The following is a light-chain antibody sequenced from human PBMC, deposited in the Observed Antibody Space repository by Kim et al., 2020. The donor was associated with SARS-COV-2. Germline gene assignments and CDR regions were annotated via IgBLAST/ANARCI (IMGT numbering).Light chain of an antibody. CDR3: QAWDSNTAV. Sequence: SYELTQPPSVSVSPGQTATITCSGDKLEDRYVCWFQQKPGQSPLLFISQDTKRPSGIPERFSGSNSGNTATLTISGTQATDEADYFCQAWDSNTAVFGGGTQLTVL. CDR2: QDT. J-gene: IGLJ2*01. V-gene: IGLV3-1*01. CDR1: KLEDRY.